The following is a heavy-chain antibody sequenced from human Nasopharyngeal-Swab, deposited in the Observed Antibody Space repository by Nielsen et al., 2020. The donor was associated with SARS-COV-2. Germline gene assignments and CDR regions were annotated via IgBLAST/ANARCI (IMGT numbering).Heavy chain of an antibody. Sequence: SVQAPCKVPGGTFSKYAISWVRQAPGQGLEWMGGIIVNLGMTKYAQKFKDSVIKNADESTGTAYMELSSLRSEDTAVYYCATWGIGYGENAHATFDSWGQGTQVTVSS. V-gene: IGHV1-69*10. CDR2: IIVNLGMT. CDR3: ATWGIGYGENAHATFDS. D-gene: IGHD4-17*01. CDR1: GGTFSKYA. J-gene: IGHJ4*02.